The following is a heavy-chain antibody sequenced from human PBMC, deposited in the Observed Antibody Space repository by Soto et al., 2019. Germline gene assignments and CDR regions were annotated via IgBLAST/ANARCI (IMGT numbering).Heavy chain of an antibody. CDR2: INAGNGNT. CDR1: GYTFTSYA. V-gene: IGHV1-3*01. Sequence: ASVKVSFKASGYTFTSYAMHWVRQAPGQRLEWMGWINAGNGNTKYSQKFQGRVTITRDTSASTAYMELSSLRSDDTAVFYCARVIASAAEFDYWGQGTLVTVSS. J-gene: IGHJ4*02. D-gene: IGHD6-13*01. CDR3: ARVIASAAEFDY.